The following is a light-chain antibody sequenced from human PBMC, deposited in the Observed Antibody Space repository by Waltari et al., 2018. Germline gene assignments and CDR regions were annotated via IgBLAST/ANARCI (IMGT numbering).Light chain of an antibody. CDR2: AAS. CDR1: QDISNY. CDR3: QQYNIYPPA. J-gene: IGKJ3*01. Sequence: TGRRSQDISNYLTWFQQKPGKAPKSLIYAASRLQSGVPSMFSGSGSGTEFTLTISSLQPEDFATYYCQQYNIYPPAFGPGTRVEIK. V-gene: IGKV1-16*01.